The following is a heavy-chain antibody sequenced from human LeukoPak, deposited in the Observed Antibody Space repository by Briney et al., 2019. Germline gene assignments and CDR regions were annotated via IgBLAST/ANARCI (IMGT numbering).Heavy chain of an antibody. CDR3: AHTVTPRYFQF. V-gene: IGHV3-21*01. CDR1: GFTFSNYS. CDR2: ISSSSSYI. D-gene: IGHD4-17*01. Sequence: PGGSLRLSCAASGFTFSNYSMACVRQAPGKGLEWVSFISSSSSYIYYADSVKGRFTISRDNAKNSLYLQMNSLRTEDTALYYCAHTVTPRYFQFWGQGTLVTVSS. J-gene: IGHJ1*01.